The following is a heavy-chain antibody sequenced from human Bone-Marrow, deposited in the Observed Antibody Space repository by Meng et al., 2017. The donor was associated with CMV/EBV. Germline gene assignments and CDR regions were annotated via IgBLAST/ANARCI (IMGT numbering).Heavy chain of an antibody. Sequence: CKASGYTFTNYYLHWVRQAPGQGLEWMGIINPFGGSTSYAQKFQGRITMTSDTSTSTVYMELSSLRSEDTAVYYCARIGGNYYPFDYWGQGTLVTVSS. V-gene: IGHV1-46*01. D-gene: IGHD1-26*01. CDR3: ARIGGNYYPFDY. J-gene: IGHJ4*02. CDR1: GYTFTNYY. CDR2: INPFGGST.